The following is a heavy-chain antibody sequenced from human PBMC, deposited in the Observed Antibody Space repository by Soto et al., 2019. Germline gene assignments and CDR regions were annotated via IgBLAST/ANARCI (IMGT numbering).Heavy chain of an antibody. V-gene: IGHV1-46*03. CDR1: GYTFTSYY. D-gene: IGHD3-10*01. CDR3: ARGGSGSYLYYYYYGMDV. Sequence: ASVKVSCMASGYTFTSYYMHWVRQAPGQGLEWMGIINPSGGSTSYAQKFKGRVTMTRDTSTSSVYMKQSSLRYEDTAVYYCARGGSGSYLYYYYYGMDVWG. CDR2: INPSGGST. J-gene: IGHJ6*02.